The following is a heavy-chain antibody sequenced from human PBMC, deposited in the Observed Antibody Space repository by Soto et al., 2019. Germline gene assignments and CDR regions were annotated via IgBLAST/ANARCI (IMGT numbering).Heavy chain of an antibody. Sequence: LRLSCAASGFSFSSFGMHWVRQSPGKGLEWVTVISYDGSNKYYADSVKGRFTISRDNAKNSLYLQMNSLRAEDTAVYYCATPGPRRAVAAYWGQGTLVTVS. V-gene: IGHV3-30*03. CDR1: GFSFSSFG. CDR2: ISYDGSNK. CDR3: ATPGPRRAVAAY. J-gene: IGHJ4*02. D-gene: IGHD6-19*01.